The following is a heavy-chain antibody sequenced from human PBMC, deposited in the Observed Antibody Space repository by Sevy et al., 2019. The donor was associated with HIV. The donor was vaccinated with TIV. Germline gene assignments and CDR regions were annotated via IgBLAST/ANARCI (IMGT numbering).Heavy chain of an antibody. CDR1: GFTFSSYA. Sequence: GCSLRLSCAASGFTFSSYAMSWVRQAPGKGLEWVSAISGSGGSTYYADSVKGRFTISRDNSKNTLYLQMNSLRAEDTAVYYCAKDGYKPSVGDENYYYYYMDVWGKGTTVTVSS. V-gene: IGHV3-23*01. J-gene: IGHJ6*03. D-gene: IGHD1-20*01. CDR2: ISGSGGST. CDR3: AKDGYKPSVGDENYYYYYMDV.